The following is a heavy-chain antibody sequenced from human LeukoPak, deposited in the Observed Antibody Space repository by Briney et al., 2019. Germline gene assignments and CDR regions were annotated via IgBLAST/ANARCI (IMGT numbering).Heavy chain of an antibody. Sequence: ASVKVSCKASGYTFTSYGISWVRQAPGQGLEWMGWINPNSGGTNYAQKFQGRVTMTRDTSISTAYMELSRLRSDDTAVYYCARGSAVNYDILTGYYFGYYYMDVWGKGTTVTISS. D-gene: IGHD3-9*01. J-gene: IGHJ6*03. CDR2: INPNSGGT. CDR1: GYTFTSYG. V-gene: IGHV1-2*02. CDR3: ARGSAVNYDILTGYYFGYYYMDV.